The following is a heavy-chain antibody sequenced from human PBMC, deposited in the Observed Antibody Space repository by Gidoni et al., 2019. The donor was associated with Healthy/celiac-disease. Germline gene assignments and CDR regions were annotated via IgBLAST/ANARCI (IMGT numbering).Heavy chain of an antibody. D-gene: IGHD2-15*01. V-gene: IGHV3-23*01. CDR3: AKGRYCSGGSCYYDY. CDR1: GFTFSRYA. CDR2: ISGSGGST. Sequence: EVQLLESGGGLVQPGGSLRLSCAASGFTFSRYAMSWVRQAPGKGLEWVSAISGSGGSTYYADSVKGRFTISRDNSKNTLYLQMNSLRAEDTAVYYCAKGRYCSGGSCYYDYWGQGTLVTVSS. J-gene: IGHJ4*02.